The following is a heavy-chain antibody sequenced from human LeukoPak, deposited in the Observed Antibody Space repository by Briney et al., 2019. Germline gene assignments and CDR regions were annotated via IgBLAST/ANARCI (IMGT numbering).Heavy chain of an antibody. CDR3: ARSDYVWGSYRYLDY. CDR1: GGSISSGSYY. CDR2: IYTSGST. Sequence: SETLSLTCTVSGGSISSGSYYWRWIRQPAGKGLEWIGRIYTSGSTNYNPSLKSRVTISVDTSKNQFSLKLSSVTAADTAVYYCARSDYVWGSYRYLDYWGQGTLVTVSS. V-gene: IGHV4-61*02. J-gene: IGHJ4*02. D-gene: IGHD3-16*02.